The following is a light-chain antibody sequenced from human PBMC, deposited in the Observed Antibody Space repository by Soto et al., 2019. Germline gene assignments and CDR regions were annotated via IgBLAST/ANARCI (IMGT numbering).Light chain of an antibody. Sequence: ELVLTQSPGTQSLPPGEIATLSFRATQSVSSSYLAWYQQKPGQSPRLLIYDTSSRATDIPDRFSGSGSGTDFTLAISRVESDDLAVYYCQQCGSSPSFGQGPTVELK. CDR2: DTS. J-gene: IGKJ1*01. V-gene: IGKV3-20*01. CDR1: QSVSSSY. CDR3: QQCGSSPS.